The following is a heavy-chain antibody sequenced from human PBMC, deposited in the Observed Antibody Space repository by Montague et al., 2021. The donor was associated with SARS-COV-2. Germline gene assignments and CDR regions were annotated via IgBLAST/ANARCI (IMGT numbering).Heavy chain of an antibody. D-gene: IGHD2-8*01. CDR3: ARHMSDCSKGICHTYYYYGWDV. CDR1: GGSISRSY. J-gene: IGHJ6*02. CDR2: IHYTGST. Sequence: SETLSLTCTVSGGSISRSYWSWIRQPPGKGLEWTGYIHYTGSTDXXPSLKSRVTISVDTSKNQLSLKLISVTAADTAVYFCARHMSDCSKGICHTYYYYGWDVWGQGTTVTVSS. V-gene: IGHV4-59*08.